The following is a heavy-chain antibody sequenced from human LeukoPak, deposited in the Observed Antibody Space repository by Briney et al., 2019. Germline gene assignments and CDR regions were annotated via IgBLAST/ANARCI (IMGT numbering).Heavy chain of an antibody. D-gene: IGHD6-19*01. CDR2: IYYSGST. V-gene: IGHV4-39*01. Sequence: SETLSLTCTVSGGSISSSSYCWGWIRQPPGQGLEWIGSIYYSGSTYYNPSLKSRVTISVDTCKNQFSLKLSSVAAADTAVYYCARSGRGKSRGGRWYFDYWGQGNLVTVSS. CDR3: ARSGRGKSRGGRWYFDY. CDR1: GGSISSSSYC. J-gene: IGHJ4*02.